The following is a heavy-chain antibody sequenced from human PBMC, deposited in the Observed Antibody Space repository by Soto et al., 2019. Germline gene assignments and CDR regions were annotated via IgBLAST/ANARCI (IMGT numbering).Heavy chain of an antibody. J-gene: IGHJ4*02. CDR1: GGTFSSYA. CDR2: IIPIFGTA. Sequence: SVKVSCKASGGTFSSYAISWVRQAPGQGLEWMGGIIPIFGTANYAQKFQGRVTITADESTSTAYMELSSLRSEDTAVYYCARGKEYYDSSGYYYVPPRVFDYWGQGTLVTVSS. CDR3: ARGKEYYDSSGYYYVPPRVFDY. D-gene: IGHD3-22*01. V-gene: IGHV1-69*13.